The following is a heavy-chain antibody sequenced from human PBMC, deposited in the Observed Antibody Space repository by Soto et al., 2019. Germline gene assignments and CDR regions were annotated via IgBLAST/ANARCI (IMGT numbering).Heavy chain of an antibody. CDR1: GYTFTSYG. J-gene: IGHJ5*02. CDR2: MNPNTGNT. V-gene: IGHV1-8*02. Sequence: GASVKVSCKASGYTFTSYGINWVRQAPGQGLEWMGWMNPNTGNTGYAQQFQGRVTMTRNTSISTAYMELSSLRAEDTALYYCALSQEGPWGQGTLVTVSS. CDR3: ALSQEGP.